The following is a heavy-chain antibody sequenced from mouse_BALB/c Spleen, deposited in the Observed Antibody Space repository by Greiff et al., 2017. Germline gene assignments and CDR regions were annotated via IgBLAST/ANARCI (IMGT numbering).Heavy chain of an antibody. D-gene: IGHD4-1*01. V-gene: IGHV1-62-2*01. CDR2: FYPGSGSI. CDR3: ARHEDRVGPFAY. Sequence: QVQLQQSGAGLVKPGASVKLSCKASGYTFTEYIVHWVKQRSGQGLEWIGWFYPGSGSIKYNEKFKDKATLTADKSSSTVYMELSRLTSEDSAVYFCARHEDRVGPFAYWGQGTLVTVSA. CDR1: GYTFTEYI. J-gene: IGHJ3*01.